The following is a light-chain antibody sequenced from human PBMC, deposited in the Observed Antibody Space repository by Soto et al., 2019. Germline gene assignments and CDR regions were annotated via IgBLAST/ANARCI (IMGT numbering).Light chain of an antibody. J-gene: IGLJ2*01. CDR1: SSDVGGYNY. CDR2: EVS. Sequence: QSVLTQPPSASGPPGQSVTISCTGTSSDVGGYNYVSWYQQHPGKAPKLMIYEVSKRPSGVPDRFSGSKSGNTASLTVSGLQAEDEADYYCSSYAGSNNFGVFGGGTKVTV. V-gene: IGLV2-8*01. CDR3: SSYAGSNNFGV.